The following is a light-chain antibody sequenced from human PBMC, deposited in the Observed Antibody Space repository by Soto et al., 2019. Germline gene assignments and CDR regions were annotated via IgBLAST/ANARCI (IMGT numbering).Light chain of an antibody. CDR1: QSVSSSY. Sequence: EIVLTQSPGTLSLSPGEKATPSCRARQSVSSSYLAWYQQKPGQAPRPLIYGASSRATGIPDRFSGSGSGTDFTLTISRLEPEDFAVYYCQQYGSSPRTFGQGTKEDIK. CDR3: QQYGSSPRT. J-gene: IGKJ1*01. CDR2: GAS. V-gene: IGKV3-20*01.